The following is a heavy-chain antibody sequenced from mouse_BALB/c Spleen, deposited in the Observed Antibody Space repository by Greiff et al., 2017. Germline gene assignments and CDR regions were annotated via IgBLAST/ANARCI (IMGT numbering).Heavy chain of an antibody. Sequence: VMLVESGGDLVKPGGSLKLSCAASGFTFSSYGMSWVRQTPDKRLEWVATISSGGSYTYYPDSVKGRFTISRDNAKNTLYLQMSSLKSEDTAMYYCARLTTSYAMDYWGQGTSVTVSS. CDR1: GFTFSSYG. D-gene: IGHD4-1*02. J-gene: IGHJ4*01. CDR2: ISSGGSYT. CDR3: ARLTTSYAMDY. V-gene: IGHV5-6*02.